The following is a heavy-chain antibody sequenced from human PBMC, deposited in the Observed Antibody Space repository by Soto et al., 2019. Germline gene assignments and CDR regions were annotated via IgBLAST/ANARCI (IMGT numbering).Heavy chain of an antibody. CDR3: PRNEAGYPHHY. D-gene: IGHD6-19*01. CDR2: VYSRGNT. V-gene: IGHV4-59*08. Sequence: QVQLQESGPGLVKPSETLSLTCIVSGGSTSGYYWSWIRQAPGKGLEWVGYVYSRGNTNYNPSLNSRVPISVDTSKNPFSLRLSSVTAADTAMYYCPRNEAGYPHHYWSQGTLVTVSS. CDR1: GGSTSGYY. J-gene: IGHJ4*02.